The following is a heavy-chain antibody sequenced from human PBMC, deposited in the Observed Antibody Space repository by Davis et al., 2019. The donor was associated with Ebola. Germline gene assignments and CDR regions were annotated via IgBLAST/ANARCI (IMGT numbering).Heavy chain of an antibody. V-gene: IGHV1-69*06. Sequence: AASVKVSCKASGGTFSSYAISWVRQAPGQGLEWMGGIIPMFGTANYAQKFQGRVTITADKSTSTAYMELSSLRSEDTAVYYCARGVEAFDIWGQGTMVTVSS. J-gene: IGHJ3*02. CDR1: GGTFSSYA. CDR3: ARGVEAFDI. CDR2: IIPMFGTA. D-gene: IGHD2-15*01.